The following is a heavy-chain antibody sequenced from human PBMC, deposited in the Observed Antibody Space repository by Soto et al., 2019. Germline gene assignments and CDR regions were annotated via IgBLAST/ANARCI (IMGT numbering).Heavy chain of an antibody. CDR3: ARDGSDGYYYYYMDV. Sequence: EASVKVSCKASGYTFTSYGISWVRQAPGQGLEWMGRIIPILGIANYAQKFQGRVTITADKSTSTAYMELSSLRSEDTAVYYCARDGSDGYYYYYMDVWGKGTTVTVSS. J-gene: IGHJ6*03. V-gene: IGHV1-69*04. CDR1: GYTFTSYG. CDR2: IIPILGIA.